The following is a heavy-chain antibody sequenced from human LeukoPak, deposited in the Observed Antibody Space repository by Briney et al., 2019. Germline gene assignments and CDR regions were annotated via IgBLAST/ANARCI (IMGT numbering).Heavy chain of an antibody. CDR3: ARGGLSYGFDV. CDR2: IDKDAIEK. D-gene: IGHD3-16*02. Sequence: GGSLRLSCIASGFTISPYYMGWARQAPGKGPEWVVNIDKDAIEKYYVDSVKGRCTISRDNAKNSLYLEVNSLGVEDTAVYFCARGGLSYGFDVWGRGTVVTVSS. J-gene: IGHJ3*01. V-gene: IGHV3-7*01. CDR1: GFTISPYY.